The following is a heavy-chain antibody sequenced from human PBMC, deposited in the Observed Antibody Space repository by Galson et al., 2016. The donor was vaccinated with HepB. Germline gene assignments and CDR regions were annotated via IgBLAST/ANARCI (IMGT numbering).Heavy chain of an antibody. CDR1: GFSFDESA. J-gene: IGHJ5*02. D-gene: IGHD6-13*01. CDR3: ARDAYSSSFVYWFDP. CDR2: ISWNSGSV. Sequence: SLRLSCAASGFSFDESAMHWVRQAPGKGLEWVSGISWNSGSVGYVDSVKGRFTISRDNAKNSLYLQMNSLRAEDTAVYYCARDAYSSSFVYWFDPWGQGTLVTVSS. V-gene: IGHV3-9*01.